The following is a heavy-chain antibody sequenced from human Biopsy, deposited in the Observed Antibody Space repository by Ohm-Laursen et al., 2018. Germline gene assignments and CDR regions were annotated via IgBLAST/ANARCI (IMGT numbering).Heavy chain of an antibody. CDR1: GFSFSSYG. CDR3: AKDRYNYTPIGGFSMDV. D-gene: IGHD5-18*01. J-gene: IGHJ6*02. CDR2: IFYDGSNT. V-gene: IGHV3-30*18. Sequence: SLRLSCSASGFSFSSYGMHWVRQAPGKGLEWVAFIFYDGSNTYYADSVKGRFTISRDNSRDTLYLQMSSLRAEDTAVYYCAKDRYNYTPIGGFSMDVWGQGTTVTVSS.